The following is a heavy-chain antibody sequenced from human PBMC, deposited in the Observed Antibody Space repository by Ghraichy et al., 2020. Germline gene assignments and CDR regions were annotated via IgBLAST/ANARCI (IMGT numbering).Heavy chain of an antibody. Sequence: GGSLRLSCAASGFIVSSNYMSWVRQAPGKGLEWVSVIYSGGSTYYADSVKGRFTISRDNSTNTLFLQMNSLSAEDTAVYYCARDYRRYYDSSGYSDAFDIWGQGTRVTVSS. CDR3: ARDYRRYYDSSGYSDAFDI. CDR1: GFIVSSNY. V-gene: IGHV3-66*01. D-gene: IGHD3-22*01. CDR2: IYSGGST. J-gene: IGHJ3*02.